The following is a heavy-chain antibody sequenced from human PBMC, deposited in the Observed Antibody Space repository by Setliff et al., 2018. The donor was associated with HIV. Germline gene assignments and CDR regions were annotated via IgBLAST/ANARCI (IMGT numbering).Heavy chain of an antibody. J-gene: IGHJ5*02. Sequence: SETLSLTCTVPGGSINRSNYYWGWIRQPPGKGLEWIGCIYTSGNTNYDPSLKSRVTISVDTSENQFSLRLNSVTAADTAVYYCARYRYYYDSSGYGRWFDPWGQGTLVTVS. CDR3: ARYRYYYDSSGYGRWFDP. CDR1: GGSINRSNYY. CDR2: IYTSGNT. V-gene: IGHV4-39*01. D-gene: IGHD3-22*01.